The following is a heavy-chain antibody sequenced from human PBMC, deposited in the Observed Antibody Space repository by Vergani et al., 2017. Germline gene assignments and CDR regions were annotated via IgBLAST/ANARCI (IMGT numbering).Heavy chain of an antibody. CDR2: IHHSGST. Sequence: QVQLQESGPGLVEPSETLSLTCAVSGYSISSGYYWSWIRQPPGKGLEWMGSIHHSGSTYYNPSLKSRVTISVDTSKNQFSLKVSSVAAADTAVYYCARLSGGYWGQGTLVTVSS. CDR1: GYSISSGYY. V-gene: IGHV4-38-2*01. J-gene: IGHJ4*02. D-gene: IGHD2/OR15-2a*01. CDR3: ARLSGGY.